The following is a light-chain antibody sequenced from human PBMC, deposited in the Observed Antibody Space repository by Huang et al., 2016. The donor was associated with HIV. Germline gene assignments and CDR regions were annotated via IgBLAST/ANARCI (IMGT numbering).Light chain of an antibody. CDR3: QQCGRSPWT. J-gene: IGKJ1*01. Sequence: EIVLTQSPGTLSLSPGERVTLSCRARQSVSRNYLAWYQQKPGQAPRLLIYGESRRATGIPDRFSGSGSGTDFTLTISRLEPEDFAVYYCQQCGRSPWTFGQGTKVEIK. CDR1: QSVSRNY. CDR2: GES. V-gene: IGKV3-20*01.